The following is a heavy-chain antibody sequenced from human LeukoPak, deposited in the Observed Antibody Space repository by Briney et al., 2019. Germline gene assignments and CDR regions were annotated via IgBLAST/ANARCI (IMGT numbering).Heavy chain of an antibody. CDR3: TGGYSGYFYGMDV. CDR2: IKSKTDGGTT. D-gene: IGHD5-12*01. J-gene: IGHJ6*02. Sequence: GSLRLSCAASGFTFINAWMNWVRQAPGKGLEWVGRIKSKTDGGTTDYAAPVKGRFTISRDDSKNTLYLQMSSLKTEDTAVYYCTGGYSGYFYGMDVWGQGTTVTVSS. V-gene: IGHV3-15*07. CDR1: GFTFINAW.